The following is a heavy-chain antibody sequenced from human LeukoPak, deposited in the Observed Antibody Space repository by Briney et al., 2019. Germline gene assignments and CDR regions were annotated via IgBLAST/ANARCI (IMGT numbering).Heavy chain of an antibody. CDR1: GYSISSGYY. CDR2: IYHSGST. D-gene: IGHD1-26*01. CDR3: AREGSGSYDAFDI. Sequence: PSETLSLTCTVSGYSISSGYYWGWIRQPPGKGLEWIGSIYHSGSTYYNPSLKSRVTISVDTSKNQFSLKLSSVTAADTAVYYCAREGSGSYDAFDIWGQGTMVTVSS. V-gene: IGHV4-38-2*02. J-gene: IGHJ3*02.